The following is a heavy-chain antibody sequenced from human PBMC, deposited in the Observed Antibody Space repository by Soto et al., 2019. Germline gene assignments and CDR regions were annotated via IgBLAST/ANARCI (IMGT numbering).Heavy chain of an antibody. J-gene: IGHJ6*02. CDR2: INAGNGNT. Sequence: ASVKVSSQASWYTFTYYAMHWGGPAPRQKLERMGWINAGNGNTKYSQKLQGRVTMTTDTSTTTAYMEVRSLRSDDTAVYYCARDRPTSSIRARDYYYAMDVWGQGTTVTVSS. CDR1: WYTFTYYA. V-gene: IGHV1-3*01. D-gene: IGHD6-6*01. CDR3: ARDRPTSSIRARDYYYAMDV.